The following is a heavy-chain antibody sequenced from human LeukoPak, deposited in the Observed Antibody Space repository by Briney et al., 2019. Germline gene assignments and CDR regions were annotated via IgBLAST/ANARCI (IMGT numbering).Heavy chain of an antibody. D-gene: IGHD5-18*01. J-gene: IGHJ1*01. CDR1: GGSISSSSYY. CDR2: IYYSGST. CDR3: AEDRYSYAFEYFQH. Sequence: SETLSLTCTVSGGSISSSSYYWGWIRQPPGKGLEWIGSIYYSGSTYYNPSLKSRVTIPVDTSKNQFSLKLSSVTAADTAVYYCAEDRYSYAFEYFQHWGQGTLVTVSS. V-gene: IGHV4-39*01.